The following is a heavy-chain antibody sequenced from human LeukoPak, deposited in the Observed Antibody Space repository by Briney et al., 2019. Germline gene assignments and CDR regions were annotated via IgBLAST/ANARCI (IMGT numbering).Heavy chain of an antibody. CDR3: TRGPATDYYDTSGYCDY. J-gene: IGHJ4*02. CDR1: GFTLSNYA. CDR2: ISFDGRNT. V-gene: IGHV3-30*04. Sequence: GGSLRLSCAASGFTLSNYAMHWVRQAPGKGLEWVTNISFDGRNTHYVDSVKGRFTISRDNSKNTLYLQMSSLRPEDTAVYYCTRGPATDYYDTSGYCDYWGQGNLVTVSS. D-gene: IGHD3-22*01.